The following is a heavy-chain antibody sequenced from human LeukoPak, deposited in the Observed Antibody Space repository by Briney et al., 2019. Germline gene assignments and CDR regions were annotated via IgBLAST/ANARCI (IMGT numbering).Heavy chain of an antibody. CDR2: ISGSGGST. CDR3: AITMIVVVSLDSDY. J-gene: IGHJ4*02. D-gene: IGHD3-22*01. Sequence: GGSLRLSCAASGFTFSSYAMSSVRQAPGKGLELVSAISGSGGSTNYADSVKGRFTISRHKSKNTLYLQMNSLRAEDTAVYYCAITMIVVVSLDSDYWGQGTLVTVSS. V-gene: IGHV3-23*01. CDR1: GFTFSSYA.